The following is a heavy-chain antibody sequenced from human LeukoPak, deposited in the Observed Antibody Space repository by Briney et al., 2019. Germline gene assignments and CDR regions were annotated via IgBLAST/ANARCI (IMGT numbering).Heavy chain of an antibody. CDR3: ARDLITDLIFDN. V-gene: IGHV1-69*05. J-gene: IGHJ4*02. D-gene: IGHD5-24*01. CDR2: IIPIFDTT. CDR1: GGTFSNYG. Sequence: GASVKVSCKTSGGTFSNYGINWVRQAPAQGLEWMGSIIPIFDTTNYAQKFQGRVTITTDVYTSTAYMELSSLRSEDTAVYHCARDLITDLIFDNWGQGTLVTVSS.